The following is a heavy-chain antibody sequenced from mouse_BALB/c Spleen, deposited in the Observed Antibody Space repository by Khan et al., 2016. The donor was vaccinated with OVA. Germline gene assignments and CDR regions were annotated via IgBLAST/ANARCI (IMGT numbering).Heavy chain of an antibody. V-gene: IGHV1-77*01. CDR1: GYTFTDYV. J-gene: IGHJ3*01. Sequence: QVQLQQSGPELVKPGASVKMSCKASGYTFTDYVMNWVKQRTGQGLEWIGQIYPGSGSPYYNEKFKGKATLTADKSSNTAYMQLSSLTTDDSAVYFCARGSYDAFAYWGQGTLVTVSA. D-gene: IGHD2-12*01. CDR2: IYPGSGSP. CDR3: ARGSYDAFAY.